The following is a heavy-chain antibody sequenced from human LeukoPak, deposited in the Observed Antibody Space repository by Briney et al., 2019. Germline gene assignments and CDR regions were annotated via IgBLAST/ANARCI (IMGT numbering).Heavy chain of an antibody. D-gene: IGHD5-18*01. V-gene: IGHV4-34*01. CDR2: INHSGST. CDR3: ARGLYSYGTVAGY. CDR1: GGSFSGYY. J-gene: IGHJ4*02. Sequence: LETLSLTCAVYGGSFSGYYWSWIRQPPGKGLEWIGEINHSGSTNYNPSLKSRVTISVDTSKNQFSLKLSSVTAADTAVYYCARGLYSYGTVAGYWGQGTLVTVSS.